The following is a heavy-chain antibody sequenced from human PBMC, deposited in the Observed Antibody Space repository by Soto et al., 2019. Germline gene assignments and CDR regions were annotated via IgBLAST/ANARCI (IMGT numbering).Heavy chain of an antibody. J-gene: IGHJ3*02. CDR3: ARVHSTKGWLFAFDI. CDR2: INAGNGNT. Sequence: VASVKVSCKASGYTFTSYAMHWVRQAPGQRLEWMGWINAGNGNTKYSQKFQGRVTITRDTSASTAYMELSSLRSEDTAVYYCARVHSTKGWLFAFDIWGQGTMVTVSS. V-gene: IGHV1-3*01. CDR1: GYTFTSYA. D-gene: IGHD6-19*01.